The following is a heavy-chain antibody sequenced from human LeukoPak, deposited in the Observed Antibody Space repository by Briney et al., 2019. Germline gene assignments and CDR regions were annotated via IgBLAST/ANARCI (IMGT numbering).Heavy chain of an antibody. J-gene: IGHJ4*02. V-gene: IGHV3-33*01. D-gene: IGHD6-13*01. CDR2: IWYDGSND. CDR1: GFTFSSYG. CDR3: ARFPTYGYTTTWCFDY. Sequence: GGSLRLSCAASGFTFSSYGMQWVRQAPGKGLEWVALIWYDGSNDYYGDSVKGRFTISRDNSKNTLYLQMNSLRAEDTAVYFCARFPTYGYTTTWCFDYWGQGTLVTVSS.